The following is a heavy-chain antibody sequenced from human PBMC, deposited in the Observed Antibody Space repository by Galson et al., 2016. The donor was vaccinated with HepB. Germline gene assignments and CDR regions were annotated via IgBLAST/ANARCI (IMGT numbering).Heavy chain of an antibody. Sequence: TLSLNCTVSGGSISSGGYYWSWIRQHAGKGLEWIGYIYHSGSTYYNPSLKSRVSISVDTSKNQFSLRLSSVTAADTAVYYCARDRSSGSGNFGYWGQGTLVTVSS. V-gene: IGHV4-31*03. CDR1: GGSISSGGYY. CDR2: IYHSGST. CDR3: ARDRSSGSGNFGY. D-gene: IGHD3-10*01. J-gene: IGHJ4*02.